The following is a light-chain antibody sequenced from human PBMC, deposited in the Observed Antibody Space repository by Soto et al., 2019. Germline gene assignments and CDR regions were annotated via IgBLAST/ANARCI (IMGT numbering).Light chain of an antibody. CDR1: QSVNSN. CDR3: QQRSNWPIT. V-gene: IGKV3-11*01. J-gene: IGKJ5*01. CDR2: GAS. Sequence: EIVVTQSPATLSVSPWERATLSCRASQSVNSNLAWYQQKPGQAPRLLIYGASSRATGIPARFSGSGSGTDFTLSISSLEPEDFAVYYCQQRSNWPITFGHGTRLEI.